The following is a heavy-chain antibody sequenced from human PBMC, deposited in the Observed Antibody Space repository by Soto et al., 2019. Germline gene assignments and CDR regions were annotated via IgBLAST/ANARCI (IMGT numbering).Heavy chain of an antibody. CDR1: GYTFTGFY. J-gene: IGHJ3*02. CDR3: PTSRASIMITFGYLDDFDI. CDR2: INPNSGGS. D-gene: IGHD3-16*01. V-gene: IGHV1-2*04. Sequence: ASENVSCKASGYTFTGFYMHWVRQAPGQALEGMGCINPNSGGSNYAQKFQGWVTMTRDTSISTAYMELSRLRSDDTAVYYCPTSRASIMITFGYLDDFDIWGQGTMVTVSS.